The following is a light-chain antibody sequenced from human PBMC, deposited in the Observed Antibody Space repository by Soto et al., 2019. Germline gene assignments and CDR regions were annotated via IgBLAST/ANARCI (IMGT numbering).Light chain of an antibody. J-gene: IGKJ1*01. CDR3: QQYNNWPRT. Sequence: EIVMTQSPATLSVSPGERATLSCRATQTVDNNLVWYQQKPGQAPRLLIYGASTRATGIPARFSGSGSGTEFTLTISSLQSEDFAVYYCQQYNNWPRTLGQGTKVDIK. CDR2: GAS. CDR1: QTVDNN. V-gene: IGKV3-15*01.